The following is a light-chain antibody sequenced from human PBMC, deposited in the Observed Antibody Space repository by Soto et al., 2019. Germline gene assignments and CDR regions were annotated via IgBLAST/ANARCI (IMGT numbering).Light chain of an antibody. V-gene: IGKV1-33*01. CDR2: DAS. CDR3: QQSDSLPIT. Sequence: DIQMTQSPSSLSASVGDRVTITCRASQDISNYLNWYQQIPGKAPKLLIYDASNLERGVPSRFSGTRYGTHVTFAITSMQPEDVATYYCQQSDSLPITFGQGTRLEI. CDR1: QDISNY. J-gene: IGKJ5*01.